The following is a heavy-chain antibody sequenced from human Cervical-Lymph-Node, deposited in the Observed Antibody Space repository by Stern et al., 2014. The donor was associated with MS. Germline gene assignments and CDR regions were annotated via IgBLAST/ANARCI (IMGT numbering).Heavy chain of an antibody. J-gene: IGHJ4*02. CDR2: IYHSGTT. D-gene: IGHD1-14*01. Sequence: QVQLVESGPGLVKPSQTLSLTCTVSGGSITSGGYYWNWIRQFPGKGLEWIGDIYHSGTTHYNPSLKSRVSISVDTSKNQFSLNLNTVTAADTAVYYCAREDRTLASRGNDYWGQGTLVTVSS. V-gene: IGHV4-31*03. CDR1: GGSITSGGYY. CDR3: AREDRTLASRGNDY.